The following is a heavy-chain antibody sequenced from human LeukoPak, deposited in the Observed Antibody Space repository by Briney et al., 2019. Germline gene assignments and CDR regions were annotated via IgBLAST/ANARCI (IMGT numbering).Heavy chain of an antibody. CDR3: AKSAPLRFLEWLPRDFDY. D-gene: IGHD3-3*01. J-gene: IGHJ4*02. V-gene: IGHV3-23*01. CDR1: GFTFSSYA. CDR2: ISGSGGST. Sequence: GGSLRLSCAASGFTFSSYAMSWVRQAPGKGLEWVSAISGSGGSTYYADSVEGRFTISRDNSKNTLYLQMNSLRAEDTAVYYCAKSAPLRFLEWLPRDFDYWGQGTLVTVSS.